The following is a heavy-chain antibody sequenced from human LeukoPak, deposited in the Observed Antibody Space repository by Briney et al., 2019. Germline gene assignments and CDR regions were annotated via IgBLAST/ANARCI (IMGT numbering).Heavy chain of an antibody. D-gene: IGHD3-16*01. J-gene: IGHJ1*01. CDR2: RYYSGST. Sequence: SETLSLTCSVSGGSISSYYWTWIRQPPGKGLEWIGYRYYSGSTTVNPSLKSRVTISVDTSKSQISLKLISVTAADTAIYYCARVRGDFETDWGQGTLVTVSS. CDR1: GGSISSYY. CDR3: ARVRGDFETD. V-gene: IGHV4-59*01.